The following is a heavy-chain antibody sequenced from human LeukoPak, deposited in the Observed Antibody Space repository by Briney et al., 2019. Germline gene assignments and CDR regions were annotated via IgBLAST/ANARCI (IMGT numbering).Heavy chain of an antibody. D-gene: IGHD5-24*01. CDR3: ARCARNGYNYELWYFDL. V-gene: IGHV4-4*07. Sequence: SETLSLTRTVSGGSISSYYWSWIRQPAGKGLEWIGRIYTSGSTTYNPSLKSRVTMSVDTSKNQFSLKLSSVTAADTAVYYCARCARNGYNYELWYFDLWGRGTLVTVSS. J-gene: IGHJ2*01. CDR2: IYTSGST. CDR1: GGSISSYY.